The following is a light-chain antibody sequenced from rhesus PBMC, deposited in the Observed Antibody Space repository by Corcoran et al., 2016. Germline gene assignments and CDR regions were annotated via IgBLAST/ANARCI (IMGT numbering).Light chain of an antibody. CDR1: QSVSSH. CDR3: LQGSTWPLT. V-gene: IGKV3-35*01. Sequence: EIVMTQSPATLSVSPGERATLSCRASQSVSSHLAWYQQKPGQAPRPLIYDASNRATGIPDRFSGSGSGTDFTLTIRSMEPEDVGVYYCLQGSTWPLTFGGGTNVEIK. J-gene: IGKJ4*01. CDR2: DAS.